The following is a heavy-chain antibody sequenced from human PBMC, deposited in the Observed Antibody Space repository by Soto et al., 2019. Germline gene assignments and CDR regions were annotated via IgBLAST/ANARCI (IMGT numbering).Heavy chain of an antibody. CDR3: VRQYRDSQYYSGLDV. Sequence: SLTCAISGDSVSSNSGAWNWIRQSPSRGLEWLGRIYYRSKWYNDFAVSVKSRITINPDTSKNQFSLQLNSVTPEDTAVYYCVRQYRDSQYYSGLDVWGQGTTVTVSS. J-gene: IGHJ6*02. D-gene: IGHD6-6*01. CDR1: GDSVSSNSGA. CDR2: IYYRSKWYN. V-gene: IGHV6-1*01.